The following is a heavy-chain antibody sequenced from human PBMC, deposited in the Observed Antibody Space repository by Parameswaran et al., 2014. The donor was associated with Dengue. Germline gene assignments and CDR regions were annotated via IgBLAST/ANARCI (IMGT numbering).Heavy chain of an antibody. V-gene: IGHV5-51*01. J-gene: IGHJ4*02. CDR3: ARRRPYGYLGDY. CDR2: IYPGDSDT. Sequence: WIRQPPREGLEWMGIIYPGDSDTRYSPSFQGQVTISADKSISTAYLQWSSLKASDTAMYYCARRRPYGYLGDYWGQGTLVTVSS. D-gene: IGHD5-24*01.